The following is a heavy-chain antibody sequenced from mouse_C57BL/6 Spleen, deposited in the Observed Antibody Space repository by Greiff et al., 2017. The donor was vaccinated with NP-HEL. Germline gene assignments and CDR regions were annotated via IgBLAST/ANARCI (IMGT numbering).Heavy chain of an antibody. V-gene: IGHV5-16*01. CDR2: INYDGSST. CDR3: ARGKGYGSSPFDY. Sequence: EVKVVESEGGLVQPGSSMKLSCTASGFTFSDYYMAWVRQVPEKGLEWVANINYDGSSTYYLDSLKSRFIISRDNAKNILYLQMSSLKSEDTATYYCARGKGYGSSPFDYWGQGTTLTVSS. J-gene: IGHJ2*01. CDR1: GFTFSDYY. D-gene: IGHD1-1*01.